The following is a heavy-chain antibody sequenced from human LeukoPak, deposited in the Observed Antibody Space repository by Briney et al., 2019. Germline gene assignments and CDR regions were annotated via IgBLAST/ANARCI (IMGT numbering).Heavy chain of an antibody. V-gene: IGHV1-8*01. CDR1: GYTFTSYD. CDR2: MNPNSGNT. D-gene: IGHD6-6*01. CDR3: ARPSIAARPDY. J-gene: IGHJ4*02. Sequence: ASVKVSCKASGYTFTSYDVNWVRQAAGQGLEWMGWMNPNSGNTGYAQKFQGRVTMTRNTSISTAYMELSSLRSEDTAVYYCARPSIAARPDYWGQGTLVTVSS.